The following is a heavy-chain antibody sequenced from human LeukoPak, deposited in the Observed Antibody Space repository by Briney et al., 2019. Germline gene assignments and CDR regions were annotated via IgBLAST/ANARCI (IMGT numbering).Heavy chain of an antibody. CDR1: GGSISSYY. V-gene: IGHV4-59*08. CDR3: ARVAFSGSPDY. D-gene: IGHD3-10*01. CDR2: INYSGST. J-gene: IGHJ4*02. Sequence: SETLSLTCTVSGGSISSYYWSWIRQPPGKGLEWIGYINYSGSTNYNPSLKSRVTISVDTSKNQFSLKLSSVTAADTAVYYCARVAFSGSPDYWGQGTLVTVSS.